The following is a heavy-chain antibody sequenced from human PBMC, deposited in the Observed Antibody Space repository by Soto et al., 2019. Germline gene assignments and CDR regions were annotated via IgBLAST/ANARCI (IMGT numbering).Heavy chain of an antibody. J-gene: IGHJ3*02. D-gene: IGHD1-26*01. Sequence: SETLSLTCTVSGGSISSYYWNWIRQPPGKGLEWIGYIYYSGSTNYNPSLKSRVTISVDTSRNQFSLKLSSVTAADTAVYYCARRWGGVFYIWGQGTMVTVSS. V-gene: IGHV4-59*08. CDR1: GGSISSYY. CDR3: ARRWGGVFYI. CDR2: IYYSGST.